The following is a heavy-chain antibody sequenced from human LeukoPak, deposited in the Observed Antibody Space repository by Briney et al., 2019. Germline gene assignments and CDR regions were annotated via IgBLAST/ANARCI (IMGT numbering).Heavy chain of an antibody. J-gene: IGHJ4*02. CDR2: INPNSGGT. CDR1: GYTFTGYY. Sequence: ASVKVSCKASGYTFTGYYMHWVRQAPGQGLEWMGWINPNSGGTNYAQKFQGRVTMTRDTSISTAYMELSRLRSDDTAVYYCAVFSGGYPSSSFEFGLDYWGQGTLVTVSS. D-gene: IGHD1-26*01. CDR3: AVFSGGYPSSSFEFGLDY. V-gene: IGHV1-2*02.